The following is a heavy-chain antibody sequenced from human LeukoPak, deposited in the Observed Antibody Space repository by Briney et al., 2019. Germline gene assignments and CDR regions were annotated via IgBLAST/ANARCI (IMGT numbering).Heavy chain of an antibody. V-gene: IGHV1-8*03. Sequence: ASVKVSCKASGYTFTSYDINWVRQATGQGLEWMGWMNPNSGNTGCAQKFQGRVTITRNTSISTAYMELSSLRSEDTAVYYCARGLGIAARRRLYYFDYWGQGTLVTVSS. J-gene: IGHJ4*02. D-gene: IGHD6-6*01. CDR2: MNPNSGNT. CDR1: GYTFTSYD. CDR3: ARGLGIAARRRLYYFDY.